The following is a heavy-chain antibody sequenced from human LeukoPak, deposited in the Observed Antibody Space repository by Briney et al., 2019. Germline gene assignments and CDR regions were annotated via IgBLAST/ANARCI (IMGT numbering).Heavy chain of an antibody. CDR2: ISSNGGST. V-gene: IGHV3-64*01. CDR1: GFTFSSYA. D-gene: IGHD3-9*01. Sequence: GGSLRLSCAASGFTFSSYAMHWVRQAPGKGLEYVSSISSNGGSTYYANSVKGIFTISRDNSMSTMYLQMGSLRAEDMAVYYCARASPPKRYYDILTGAHFDYWGQGTLVTVSS. CDR3: ARASPPKRYYDILTGAHFDY. J-gene: IGHJ4*02.